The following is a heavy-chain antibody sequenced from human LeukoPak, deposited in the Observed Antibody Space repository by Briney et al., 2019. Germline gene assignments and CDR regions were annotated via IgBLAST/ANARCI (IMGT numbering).Heavy chain of an antibody. CDR3: AKGGTGYYFDY. D-gene: IGHD3-10*01. J-gene: IGHJ4*02. CDR1: GFXFSSYA. CDR2: ISGSGGST. Sequence: GGSLRLSCVASGFXFSSYAISWVRQAPGKGLEWGSAISGSGGSTYYADSVKGRFTISRDNSKNTLYLQMNSLRAEDTAVYYCAKGGTGYYFDYWGQGTLVTVSS. V-gene: IGHV3-23*01.